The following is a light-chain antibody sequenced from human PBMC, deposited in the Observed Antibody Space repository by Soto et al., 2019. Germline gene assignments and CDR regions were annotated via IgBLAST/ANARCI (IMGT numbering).Light chain of an antibody. J-gene: IGLJ1*01. CDR3: SSYTSINTHV. V-gene: IGLV2-14*01. CDR1: SRDVGGYNF. Sequence: SVLAQPASVSGSPGQANIISCTGNSRDVGGYNFVSWYQQHPGKAPKLIISDVSNRPSGVSTRFSGSKSGNTASLTISGLQAEDEADYYCSSYTSINTHVFGTGTKVPVL. CDR2: DVS.